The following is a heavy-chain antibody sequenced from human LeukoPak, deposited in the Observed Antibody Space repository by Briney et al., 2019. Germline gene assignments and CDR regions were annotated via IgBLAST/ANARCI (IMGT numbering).Heavy chain of an antibody. J-gene: IGHJ5*02. CDR3: ARVGRGLYYDFWSGYRPSSWFDP. D-gene: IGHD3-3*01. CDR2: IHYSGST. V-gene: IGHV4-59*01. CDR1: GGSFSGYY. Sequence: SETLSLTCAVYGGSFSGYYWSWLRQPPGKGLQWIGCIHYSGSTNYNPSLTSRVTISVDTSKDQFSLKLSSVTAADTAVYYCARVGRGLYYDFWSGYRPSSWFDPWGQGTLVTVSS.